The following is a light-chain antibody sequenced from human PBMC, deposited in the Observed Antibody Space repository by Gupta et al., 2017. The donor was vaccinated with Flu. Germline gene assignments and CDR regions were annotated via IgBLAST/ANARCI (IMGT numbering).Light chain of an antibody. Sequence: PSPLSASVGDRVTITCRASQSISSYLNWYQQKPGKAPKLLIYAASSLQSGVPSRFSGSGSGTDFTLTISSLQPEDFATYYCQQSYSTPRNFGQGTKLEIK. CDR1: QSISSY. J-gene: IGKJ2*01. CDR3: QQSYSTPRN. V-gene: IGKV1-39*01. CDR2: AAS.